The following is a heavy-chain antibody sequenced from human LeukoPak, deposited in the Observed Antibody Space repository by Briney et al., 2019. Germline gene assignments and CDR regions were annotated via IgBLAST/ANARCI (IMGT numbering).Heavy chain of an antibody. D-gene: IGHD4-17*01. J-gene: IGHJ4*02. Sequence: GRSLRLSCAASGFTFRTYAMNWVRQAPGKGLEWVAVISDDGSNKYYAESVKGQFTISRDNSKNTLYLQMTSLRAEDTAVYYCARAFSTTAFDYWGQGTLVTVSS. CDR1: GFTFRTYA. CDR3: ARAFSTTAFDY. V-gene: IGHV3-30*04. CDR2: ISDDGSNK.